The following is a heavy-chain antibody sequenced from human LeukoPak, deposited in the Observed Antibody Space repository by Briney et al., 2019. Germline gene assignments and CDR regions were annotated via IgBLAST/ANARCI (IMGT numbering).Heavy chain of an antibody. J-gene: IGHJ5*02. CDR2: ISGSGGST. D-gene: IGHD5-18*01. V-gene: IGHV3-23*01. CDR1: GFTFSSYA. Sequence: QPGGSLRLSCAASGFTFSSYAMSWVRQAPGKGLEWVSAISGSGGSTYYADSVKGRFTISRDNAQNSLYLQMNSLRAEDTAIYYCVRDPQMSQHSPWGQGTLVTVSS. CDR3: VRDPQMSQHSP.